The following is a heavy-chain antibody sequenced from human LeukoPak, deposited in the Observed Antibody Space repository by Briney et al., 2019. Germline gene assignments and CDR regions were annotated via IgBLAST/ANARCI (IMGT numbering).Heavy chain of an antibody. CDR2: ISYDGSNK. Sequence: GRSLRLSCAASGFSFSSYGMRWVRQAPGKGLEWVAVISYDGSNKYYADSVKGRFTISRDNSKNTLYLQMNSLRAEDTAVYYCAKSIPAGIHYYYGMDFWGQGTTVTVSS. D-gene: IGHD2-2*02. V-gene: IGHV3-30*18. CDR1: GFSFSSYG. CDR3: AKSIPAGIHYYYGMDF. J-gene: IGHJ6*02.